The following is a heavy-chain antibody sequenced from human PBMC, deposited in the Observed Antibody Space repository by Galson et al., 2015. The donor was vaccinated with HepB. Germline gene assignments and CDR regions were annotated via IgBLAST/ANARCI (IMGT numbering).Heavy chain of an antibody. CDR1: GFTFSSYG. J-gene: IGHJ4*02. CDR2: IRYDGSNK. CDR3: AKDPEFCGYSGYGFDY. V-gene: IGHV3-30*02. D-gene: IGHD5-12*01. Sequence: SLRPSCAASGFTFSSYGMHWVRQAPGKGLEWVAFIRYDGSNKYYADSVKGRFTISRDNSKNTLYLQMNSLRAEDTAVYYCAKDPEFCGYSGYGFDYWGQGTLVTVSS.